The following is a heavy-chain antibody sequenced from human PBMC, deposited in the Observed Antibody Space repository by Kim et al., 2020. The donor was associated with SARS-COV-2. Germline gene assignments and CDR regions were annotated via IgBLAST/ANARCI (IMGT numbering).Heavy chain of an antibody. Sequence: SETLSLTCTVSSASITSGGYYWSWLRQYPGKGLEWIGNIYNTGKTYYTTSLQSRITISDDTSKNQFFLMLSSVTAADTADYYCARAGPPRPTYFAGGGTSPPPRFDSWGRGTLVTVTS. V-gene: IGHV4-31*03. CDR1: SASITSGGYY. CDR3: ARAGPPRPTYFAGGGTSPPPRFDS. J-gene: IGHJ4*02. CDR2: IYNTGKT. D-gene: IGHD2-21*01.